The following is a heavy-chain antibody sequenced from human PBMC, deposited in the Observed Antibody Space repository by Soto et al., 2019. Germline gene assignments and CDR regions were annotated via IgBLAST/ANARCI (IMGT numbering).Heavy chain of an antibody. CDR1: GFTFGDYV. V-gene: IGHV3-23*01. CDR2: ISASGGST. Sequence: GGSLRLSCAASGFTFGDYVMSWVRQAPGKGLEWVSTISASGGSTYYADSVKGRFTISRDNSQNTLYLQMISLRIEDTAIYYCAITRRATMTAPGGYFDYWGQGTLVTVSS. J-gene: IGHJ4*02. D-gene: IGHD2-2*01. CDR3: AITRRATMTAPGGYFDY.